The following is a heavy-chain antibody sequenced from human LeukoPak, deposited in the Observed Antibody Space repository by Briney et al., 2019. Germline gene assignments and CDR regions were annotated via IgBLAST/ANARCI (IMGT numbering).Heavy chain of an antibody. J-gene: IGHJ4*02. CDR1: GFTFSSYG. V-gene: IGHV3-30*02. CDR3: AKAPPVVAATPGLADY. D-gene: IGHD2-15*01. CDR2: IRYDGSNK. Sequence: GGSLRLSCVASGFTFSSYGMHWVRQAPGKGPEWVAFIRYDGSNKYYADSVKGRFTISRDNSKNTLYLQMNSLRAEDTAVYYCAKAPPVVAATPGLADYWGQGTLVTVSS.